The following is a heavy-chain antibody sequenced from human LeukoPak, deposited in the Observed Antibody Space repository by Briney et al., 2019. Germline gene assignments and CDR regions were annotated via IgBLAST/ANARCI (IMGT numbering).Heavy chain of an antibody. CDR2: MNPNSGGT. V-gene: IGHV1-2*02. CDR1: GYTFTDYY. CDR3: ARGKYYNDGGDP. D-gene: IGHD1-1*01. Sequence: ASVKVSCKASGYTFTDYYIHWVRQAPGQGLEWMGWMNPNSGGTDYAQKFQGRVTMTRDTSVSTAYMEISGLTGDDTAVYYCARGKYYNDGGDPWGQGTLVTVSS. J-gene: IGHJ5*02.